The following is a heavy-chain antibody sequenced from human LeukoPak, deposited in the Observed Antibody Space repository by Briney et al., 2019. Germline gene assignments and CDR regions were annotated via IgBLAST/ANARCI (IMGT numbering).Heavy chain of an antibody. CDR3: AGGDFWSGYLDY. D-gene: IGHD3-3*01. V-gene: IGHV4-61*02. CDR2: IYTSGST. J-gene: IGHJ4*02. CDR1: GGSISSGSYY. Sequence: SQTLSLTCTVSGGSISSGSYYWSWIRQPAGKGLGWIGRIYTSGSTNYNPSLKSRVTISVDTSKNQFSLKLSSVTAADTAVYYCAGGDFWSGYLDYWGQGTLVTVSS.